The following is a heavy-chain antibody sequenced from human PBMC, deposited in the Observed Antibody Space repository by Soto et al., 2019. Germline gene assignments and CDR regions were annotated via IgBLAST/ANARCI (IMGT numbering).Heavy chain of an antibody. CDR2: INAGNGNT. J-gene: IGHJ1*01. CDR1: GYTFTSYA. CDR3: ARGYCSGGSCYSLYFQH. V-gene: IGHV1-3*01. Sequence: ASVKVSCKASGYTFTSYAMHWVRQAPGQRLEWMGWINAGNGNTKYSQKFQGRVTITRDTSASTAYVELSSLRSEDTAVYYCARGYCSGGSCYSLYFQHWGQGTLVTVSS. D-gene: IGHD2-15*01.